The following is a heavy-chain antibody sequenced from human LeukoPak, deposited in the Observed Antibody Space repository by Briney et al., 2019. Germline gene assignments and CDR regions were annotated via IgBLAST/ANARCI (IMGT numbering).Heavy chain of an antibody. Sequence: GGSLRLSCPAAGFTVITNDISWVRQAPGKGLEWVSVLYSDGNTKYADSVQGRFTISRDNSKNTLYLEMNSLSPDDTAVYYCARGVEPLAANTLAYWGQGTLVTVSS. CDR2: LYSDGNT. D-gene: IGHD1-14*01. V-gene: IGHV3-53*01. CDR1: GFTVITND. J-gene: IGHJ4*02. CDR3: ARGVEPLAANTLAY.